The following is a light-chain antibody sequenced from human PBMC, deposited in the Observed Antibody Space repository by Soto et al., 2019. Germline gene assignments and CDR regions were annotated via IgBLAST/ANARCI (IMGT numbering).Light chain of an antibody. J-gene: IGKJ4*01. CDR2: GAS. V-gene: IGKV3-20*01. Sequence: IGLTQSPATLSLSPGERASLSCRASQTVSNTFLAWYQEKPGRGPRLLIYGASTRATGIPDRFSGSGSGTDVTLAGSTLDPEDFAVYYCGQYGKSLELAVGGGTKVEIK. CDR3: GQYGKSLELA. CDR1: QTVSNTF.